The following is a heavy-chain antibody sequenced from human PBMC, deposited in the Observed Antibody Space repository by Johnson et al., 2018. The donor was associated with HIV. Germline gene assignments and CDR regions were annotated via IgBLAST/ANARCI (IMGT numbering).Heavy chain of an antibody. D-gene: IGHD2-21*01. J-gene: IGHJ3*02. CDR2: ISGSGGST. Sequence: VQLVESGGGLVQPGGSLRLSCAASGFTFSSYAMSWVRQAPGKGLEWVSAISGSGGSTYYAASVNGRFTISRDNAKNSLYLQINSRGAEDTAVYYCARGGGCGGDCYSGYDAFDIWGQGTMVTVSS. CDR1: GFTFSSYA. CDR3: ARGGGCGGDCYSGYDAFDI. V-gene: IGHV3-23*04.